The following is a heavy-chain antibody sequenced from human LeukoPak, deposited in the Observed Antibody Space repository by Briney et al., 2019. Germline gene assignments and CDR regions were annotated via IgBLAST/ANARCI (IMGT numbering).Heavy chain of an antibody. Sequence: SGPTLVKPTQTLTLTCTFSGFSLSTSGVGVGWIRQPPGKALEWLALLYWNDDKRYSPSLKSRLTITKDTSKNQVVLTMTNMDPVDTATYYCAHRPWFGGYCSSTSCYAFDPWGQGTLVTVSS. CDR1: GFSLSTSGVG. CDR2: LYWNDDK. CDR3: AHRPWFGGYCSSTSCYAFDP. D-gene: IGHD2-2*01. J-gene: IGHJ5*02. V-gene: IGHV2-5*01.